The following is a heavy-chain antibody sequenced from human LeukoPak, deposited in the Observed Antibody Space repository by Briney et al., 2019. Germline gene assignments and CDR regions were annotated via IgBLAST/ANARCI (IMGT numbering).Heavy chain of an antibody. D-gene: IGHD2-21*01. Sequence: GASVKVSCKASGGNFNNYVISWVRQAPGQGVEWMGRIIPKFGMTKYAQKFQGRVTIIADRLTTTAYMELSSLGSEDTAVYYCVRDWRSPDITPEVDAIGNWFDSWGQGTLVTVSS. V-gene: IGHV1-69*04. CDR3: VRDWRSPDITPEVDAIGNWFDS. J-gene: IGHJ5*01. CDR2: IIPKFGMT. CDR1: GGNFNNYV.